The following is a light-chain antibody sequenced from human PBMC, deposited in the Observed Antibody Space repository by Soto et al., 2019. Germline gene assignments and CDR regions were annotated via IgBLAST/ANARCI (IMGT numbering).Light chain of an antibody. J-gene: IGKJ1*01. Sequence: EIVMTQSPATLSVSPGERATLSCRASQSVSSNLAWYQQKPGQAPRLLIYGASTRATGIPARFSGSGSGTEFTLTISSLQSEDFAYYCQQYNNWPPWTFGQGTKVEIK. CDR2: GAS. V-gene: IGKV3-15*01. CDR3: QQYNNWPPWT. CDR1: QSVSSN.